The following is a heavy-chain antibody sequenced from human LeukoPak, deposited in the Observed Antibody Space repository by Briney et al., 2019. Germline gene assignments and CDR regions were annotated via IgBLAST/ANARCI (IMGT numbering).Heavy chain of an antibody. CDR1: GYTFTSYG. Sequence: ASVKVSCKASGYTFTSYGISWVRQAPGQGLEWMGWISAYNGNTNYAQKLQGRVTMTTDTSTSTAYMERRSLRSDDTAVYYCARGWYDSSGYYYGIDDYYYYMDVWGKGTTVTVSS. V-gene: IGHV1-18*01. CDR3: ARGWYDSSGYYYGIDDYYYYMDV. D-gene: IGHD3-22*01. CDR2: ISAYNGNT. J-gene: IGHJ6*03.